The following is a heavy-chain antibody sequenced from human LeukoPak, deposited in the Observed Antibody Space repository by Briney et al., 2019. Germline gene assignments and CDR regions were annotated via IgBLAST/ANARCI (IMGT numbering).Heavy chain of an antibody. J-gene: IGHJ3*02. CDR2: IWYDGSNK. Sequence: GRSLRLSCAASGFTFSSYGMHWVRQAPGKGLEWVAVIWYDGSNKYCADSVKGRFTISRDNSKNTLYLRMNSLRAEDTAVYYCAREGYSYGYMAFDIWGQGTMVTVSS. D-gene: IGHD5-18*01. V-gene: IGHV3-33*01. CDR3: AREGYSYGYMAFDI. CDR1: GFTFSSYG.